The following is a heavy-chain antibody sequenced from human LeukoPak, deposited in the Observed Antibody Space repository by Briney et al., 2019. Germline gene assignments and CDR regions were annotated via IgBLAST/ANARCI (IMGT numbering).Heavy chain of an antibody. CDR1: GYSVSSGYY. D-gene: IGHD2-2*01. J-gene: IGHJ5*02. V-gene: IGHV4-38-2*02. CDR2: MYHSGDT. CDR3: ARSKAHLSTSWYGTWFDP. Sequence: SETLSLTCTVSGYSVSSGYYWGWIRQPPGKGLEWIGSMYHSGDTYYNPSLKSRVTISVDTSKNQLSLRLSSVTAADTAVYYCARSKAHLSTSWYGTWFDPWGQGTLVTVSS.